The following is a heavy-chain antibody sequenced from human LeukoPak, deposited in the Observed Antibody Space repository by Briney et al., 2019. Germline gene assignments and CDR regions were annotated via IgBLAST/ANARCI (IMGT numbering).Heavy chain of an antibody. J-gene: IGHJ5*02. CDR3: AKEYYINWFDP. D-gene: IGHD3-10*01. CDR2: ISYDGSNK. V-gene: IGHV3-30*18. CDR1: GFTFSSYG. Sequence: GRSLRLSCAASGFTFSSYGMHWVRLAPGKGLEWVAVISYDGSNKYYADSVKGRFTISRDNSKNTLYLQMNSLRAEDTAVYYCAKEYYINWFDPWGQGTLVTVSS.